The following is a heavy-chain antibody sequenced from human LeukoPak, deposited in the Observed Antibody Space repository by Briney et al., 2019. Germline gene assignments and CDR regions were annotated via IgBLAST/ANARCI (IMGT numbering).Heavy chain of an antibody. CDR2: IYSGGST. CDR1: GFTVSSNY. Sequence: GGSLRLSCAASGFTVSSNYMSWVRQAPGKGLEWVSVIYSGGSTYYADSVKGRFTISRDNSKNTLYLQMNSLRAEDTAVYYCARDRHSYGDYGSGDYWGQGTLVTVSS. D-gene: IGHD4-17*01. CDR3: ARDRHSYGDYGSGDY. V-gene: IGHV3-66*01. J-gene: IGHJ4*02.